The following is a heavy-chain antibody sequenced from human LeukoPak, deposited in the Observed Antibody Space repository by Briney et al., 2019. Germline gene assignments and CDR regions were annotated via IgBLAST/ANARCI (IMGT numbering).Heavy chain of an antibody. D-gene: IGHD3-22*01. CDR2: IYSGGST. Sequence: GTSLRLSCVASGFTFSNYKMHWVRQAPGKGLEWVSVIYSGGSTYYADSVKGRFTISRDNSKNTLYLQMNSLRAEDTAVYYCARTIYDSSGYLRYWGQGTLVTVSS. J-gene: IGHJ4*02. V-gene: IGHV3-66*01. CDR1: GFTFSNYK. CDR3: ARTIYDSSGYLRY.